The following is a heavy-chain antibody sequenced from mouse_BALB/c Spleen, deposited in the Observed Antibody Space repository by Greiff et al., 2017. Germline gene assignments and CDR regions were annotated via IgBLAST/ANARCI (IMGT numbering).Heavy chain of an antibody. V-gene: IGHV2-2*02. CDR3: ARNYEYGNYYAMDY. D-gene: IGHD2-10*02. Sequence: LQESGPGLVQPSQSLSITCTVSGFSLTSYGVHWVRQSPGKGLEWLGVIWSGGSTDYNAAFISRLSISKDNSKSQVFFKMNSLQANDTAIYYCARNYEYGNYYAMDYWGQGTSVTVSS. J-gene: IGHJ4*01. CDR1: GFSLTSYG. CDR2: IWSGGST.